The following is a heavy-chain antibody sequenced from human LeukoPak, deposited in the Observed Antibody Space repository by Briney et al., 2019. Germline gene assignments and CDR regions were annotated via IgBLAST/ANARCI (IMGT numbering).Heavy chain of an antibody. CDR2: INENGDIA. V-gene: IGHV3-43*02. CDR1: GLTFDDYA. J-gene: IGHJ4*02. Sequence: GGSLRLSCAATGLTFDDYAMHWVRQGPGKSLEWVSLINENGDIAYYGDSVRGRFTVSRDNAKNSLYLQMNSLTTEDTALYYCAKARWEPNFDYWGQGTVVTVSS. CDR3: AKARWEPNFDY. D-gene: IGHD1-26*01.